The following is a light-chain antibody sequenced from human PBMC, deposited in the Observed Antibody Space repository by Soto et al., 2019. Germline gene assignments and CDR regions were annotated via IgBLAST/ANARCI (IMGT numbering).Light chain of an antibody. V-gene: IGLV2-8*01. CDR3: SSYAGPNFVV. CDR1: NFDVEDRY. Sequence: QSVLTQPPSASGTPGQKVFISCSGINFDVEDRYISWYQQRPGQAPKLMIYAVNQRPSGVPDRFSGSRSGNTASLIVSGLQTEDEGAYYCSSYAGPNFVVFGGGTKLTVL. J-gene: IGLJ2*01. CDR2: AVN.